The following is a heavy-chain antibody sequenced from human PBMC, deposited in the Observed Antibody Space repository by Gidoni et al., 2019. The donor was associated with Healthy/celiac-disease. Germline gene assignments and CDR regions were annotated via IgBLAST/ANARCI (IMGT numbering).Heavy chain of an antibody. Sequence: EVQLVESGGGLVQPGGSLRLSCAASGFTFSRYSMNWVRQAPGKGLEWVSYISSSSSTIYYADSVKCRFTISRDNAKNSLYLQMNSLRDEDTAVYYCARGSSKDYYYYGMDVWGQGTTVTVSS. CDR2: ISSSSSTI. CDR3: ARGSSKDYYYYGMDV. D-gene: IGHD6-6*01. J-gene: IGHJ6*02. CDR1: GFTFSRYS. V-gene: IGHV3-48*02.